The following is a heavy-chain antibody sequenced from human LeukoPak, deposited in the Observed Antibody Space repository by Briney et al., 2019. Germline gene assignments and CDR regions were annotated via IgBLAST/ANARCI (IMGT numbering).Heavy chain of an antibody. V-gene: IGHV1-69*05. CDR1: GGTFSSYA. CDR3: ARDRILTTDYYYYMDV. Sequence: GASVKVSCKASGGTFSSYAISWVRQAPGQGLKWMGGIIPIFGTANYAQKFQGRVTITTDESTSTAYMELSSLRSEDTAVYYCARDRILTTDYYYYMDVWGKGTTVTVSS. CDR2: IIPIFGTA. J-gene: IGHJ6*03. D-gene: IGHD3-9*01.